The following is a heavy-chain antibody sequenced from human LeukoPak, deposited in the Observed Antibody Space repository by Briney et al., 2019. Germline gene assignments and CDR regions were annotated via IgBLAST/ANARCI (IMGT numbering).Heavy chain of an antibody. CDR1: GGSFSGYY. D-gene: IGHD3-10*01. J-gene: IGHJ4*02. V-gene: IGHV4-34*01. Sequence: SETLSLTCAVYGGSFSGYYWRWIRQPPGKGLEWIGEINHSGSTNYNPSLKSRVTISVDTSKNQFSLKLSSVTAADTAVYYCARGPRITMVRGVISGYYFDYWGQGTLVTVSS. CDR3: ARGPRITMVRGVISGYYFDY. CDR2: INHSGST.